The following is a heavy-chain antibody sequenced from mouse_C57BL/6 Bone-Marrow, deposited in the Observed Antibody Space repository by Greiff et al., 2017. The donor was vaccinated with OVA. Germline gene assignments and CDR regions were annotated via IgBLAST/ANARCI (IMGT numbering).Heavy chain of an antibody. CDR2: IHPNSGST. CDR1: GYTFTSYW. V-gene: IGHV1-64*01. D-gene: IGHD2-1*01. Sequence: QVQLQQPGAELVKPGASVKLSCKASGYTFTSYWVHWVKQRPGQGLEWIGMIHPNSGSTNYNEKFKSKATLTVDKSSSTAYMQLSSLTSEDSAVYYCARPLLFYAMDYWGQGTSVTVSS. J-gene: IGHJ4*01. CDR3: ARPLLFYAMDY.